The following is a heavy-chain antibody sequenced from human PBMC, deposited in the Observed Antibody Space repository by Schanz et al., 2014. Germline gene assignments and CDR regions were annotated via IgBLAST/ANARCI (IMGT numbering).Heavy chain of an antibody. V-gene: IGHV1-18*01. D-gene: IGHD6-19*01. CDR3: ARLSVAGRPHVNYWYFDL. J-gene: IGHJ2*01. CDR1: GYTFTRSG. CDR2: IGGSDGNT. Sequence: QVQLVQSGGEVKTPGASVKVSCKASGYTFTRSGISWVRQAPGQGLEWMGWIGGSDGNTNFAQKFQGRVTMTTDTSTSTVYMELRSLTSDDSAVYYCARLSVAGRPHVNYWYFDLWGRGTLVTVSS.